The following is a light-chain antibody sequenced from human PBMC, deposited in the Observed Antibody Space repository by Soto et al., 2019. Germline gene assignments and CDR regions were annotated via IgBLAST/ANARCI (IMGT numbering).Light chain of an antibody. CDR2: EVN. CDR3: SSYGGSNNLV. CDR1: SSNIGSNT. V-gene: IGLV2-8*01. Sequence: QSVLTQPPSASGTPGQRVTISCSGSSSNIGSNTVNWYQQHPGKVPKLMIYEVNKRPSGVPDRFSGSKSGNTASLTVSGLQAEDEADYYCSSYGGSNNLVFGGGTQLTVL. J-gene: IGLJ2*01.